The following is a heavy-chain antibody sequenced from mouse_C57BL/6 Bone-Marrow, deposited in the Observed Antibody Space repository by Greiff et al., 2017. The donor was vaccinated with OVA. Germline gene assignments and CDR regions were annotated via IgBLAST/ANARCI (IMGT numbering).Heavy chain of an antibody. J-gene: IGHJ3*01. CDR2: IYPRSGNT. Sequence: QVQLQQSGAELARPGASVKLSCKASGYTFTSYGISWVKQRTGQGLEWIGEIYPRSGNTYYNEKFKGKATLTADKSSSTAYMELRSLTSEDSAVDFCARYYGSSYDWFAYWGQGTLVTVSA. D-gene: IGHD1-1*01. V-gene: IGHV1-81*01. CDR3: ARYYGSSYDWFAY. CDR1: GYTFTSYG.